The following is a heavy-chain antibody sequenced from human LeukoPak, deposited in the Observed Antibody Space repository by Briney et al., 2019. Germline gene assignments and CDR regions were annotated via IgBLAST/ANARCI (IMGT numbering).Heavy chain of an antibody. V-gene: IGHV4-59*01. Sequence: SETLSLTCTVSGGSISTYYWSWIRQPPGKGLEWIGYISYSGNTNYDPSLKSRVTISMDTSKNQFSLKLSSVTAADTAVYYCARVRKTQIYNYGSLDYYYYMDVWGKGTTVTVSS. CDR3: ARVRKTQIYNYGSLDYYYYMDV. CDR1: GGSISTYY. J-gene: IGHJ6*03. CDR2: ISYSGNT. D-gene: IGHD5-18*01.